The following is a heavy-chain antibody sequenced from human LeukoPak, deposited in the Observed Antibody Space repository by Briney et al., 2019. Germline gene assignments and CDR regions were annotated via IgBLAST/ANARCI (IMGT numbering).Heavy chain of an antibody. CDR2: ISGSGGST. J-gene: IGHJ4*02. Sequence: GGSLRLSCAASGFTFSSYAMSWVRQAPGKGPEWVSAISGSGGSTYYADSVKGRFTISRDNSKNTLYLQMNSLRAEDTAVYYCGGEVDLEPPKSGGQGTLGTGAS. V-gene: IGHV3-23*01. CDR3: GGEVDLEPPKS. D-gene: IGHD3-16*01. CDR1: GFTFSSYA.